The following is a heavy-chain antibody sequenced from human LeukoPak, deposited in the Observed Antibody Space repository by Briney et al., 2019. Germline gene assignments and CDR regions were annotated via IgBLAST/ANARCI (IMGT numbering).Heavy chain of an antibody. CDR1: GGPIRSYY. Sequence: SETLPLTCSVSGGPIRSYYWSWIRQPPGKGLEWIGYIYYSGSTNYNPSLESRVTLSVDTSKNQFSLKLSSVTAADTAMYYCARHTLDHWYFDLWGRGTLVTVSS. CDR2: IYYSGST. J-gene: IGHJ2*01. V-gene: IGHV4-59*08. CDR3: ARHTLDHWYFDL.